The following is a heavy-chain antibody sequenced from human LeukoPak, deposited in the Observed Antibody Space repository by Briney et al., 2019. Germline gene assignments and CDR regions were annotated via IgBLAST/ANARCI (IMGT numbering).Heavy chain of an antibody. CDR1: GGSFSDYF. CDR3: ARGVRPELWFGEETYYFDY. D-gene: IGHD3-10*01. J-gene: IGHJ4*02. CDR2: ISHSGST. V-gene: IGHV4-34*01. Sequence: PSETLSLTCAVYGGSFSDYFWSWIRQPPGKGLEWIGEISHSGSTTYNPSLGSRVTISGDTSKKQFSQKLSSVAAADTAVYYCARGVRPELWFGEETYYFDYWGQGTLVTVSS.